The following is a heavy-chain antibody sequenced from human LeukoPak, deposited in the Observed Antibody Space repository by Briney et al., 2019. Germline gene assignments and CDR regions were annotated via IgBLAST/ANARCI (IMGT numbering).Heavy chain of an antibody. V-gene: IGHV1-69*05. J-gene: IGHJ5*02. CDR2: IMPLFGTA. CDR1: GGTFYNSA. Sequence: SSVKVSCKTSGGTFYNSAISWVRQAPGQGLEWRGGIMPLFGTAGYAQKFQGRVTITKDESTRTVSLELPSLTSDDTAVYYCARDVHGDYGSGWFDPWGQGTLVSVSS. CDR3: ARDVHGDYGSGWFDP. D-gene: IGHD4-17*01.